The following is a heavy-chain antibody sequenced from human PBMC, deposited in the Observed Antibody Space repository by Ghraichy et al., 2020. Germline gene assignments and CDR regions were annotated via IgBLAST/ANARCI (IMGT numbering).Heavy chain of an antibody. CDR2: MSYSGSA. CDR3: ARVNGDLNGLDV. V-gene: IGHV4-59*01. D-gene: IGHD2-21*01. CDR1: GGSISGYY. Sequence: SETLSLTCTVSGGSISGYYWTWIRQPPGKGLEWIGYMSYSGSANYNPSLESRLTMSLDTSKNHFFLKLTSVTAADTALYYCARVNGDLNGLDVWGQGTTVIVSS. J-gene: IGHJ6*02.